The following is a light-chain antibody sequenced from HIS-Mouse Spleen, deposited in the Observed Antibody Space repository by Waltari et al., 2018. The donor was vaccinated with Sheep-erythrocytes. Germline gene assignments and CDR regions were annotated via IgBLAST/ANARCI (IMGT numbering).Light chain of an antibody. CDR1: SSDVGGYNY. V-gene: IGLV2-11*01. CDR3: CSYAGSYTLV. J-gene: IGLJ2*01. Sequence: QSALTQPRSVSGSPGQSVTISCTGTSSDVGGYNYVSWYQQHPGKAPKLMIYDVSKRPSGVPASFSGSKSGNTASLTISGLQAEDEADYYCCSYAGSYTLVFGGGTKLTVL. CDR2: DVS.